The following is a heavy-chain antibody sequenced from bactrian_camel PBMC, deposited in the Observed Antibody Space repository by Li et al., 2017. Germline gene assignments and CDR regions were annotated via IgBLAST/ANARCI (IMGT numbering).Heavy chain of an antibody. CDR2: ILTNGSI. D-gene: IGHD3*01. V-gene: IGHV3S61*01. Sequence: HVQLVESGGGSVQPGGSLRLSCAASGLTFLYCMGWFRQAPGKEREGVAHILTNGSINYADSVKGRFAISRDNSKNMLYLQMNNLRSEDTALYYCYTMEGKRGQGTQVTVS. CDR1: GLTFLYC. CDR3: YTMEGK. J-gene: IGHJ4*01.